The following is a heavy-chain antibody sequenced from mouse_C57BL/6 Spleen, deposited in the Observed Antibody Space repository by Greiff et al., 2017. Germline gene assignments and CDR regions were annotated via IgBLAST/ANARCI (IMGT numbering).Heavy chain of an antibody. CDR2: IYPGGGYT. Sequence: VQLQQSGPELVRPGTSVKMSCKASGYTFTTYWIGLAKQRPGHSLEWIGDIYPGGGYTNYNEKFKGKATLTVDKSSRTAYMQFSRLTSENSAIYDGAREAYSNHKDYAMDYWGQGTSVTVSS. CDR1: GYTFTTYW. V-gene: IGHV1-63*01. J-gene: IGHJ4*01. D-gene: IGHD2-5*01. CDR3: AREAYSNHKDYAMDY.